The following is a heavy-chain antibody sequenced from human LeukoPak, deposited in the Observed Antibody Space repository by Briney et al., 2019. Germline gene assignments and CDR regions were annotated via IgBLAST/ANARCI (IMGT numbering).Heavy chain of an antibody. CDR2: ISYDENNK. J-gene: IGHJ4*02. CDR3: ARDQEGFDY. Sequence: PGGSLRLSCVVTGFTLTTYTIYWVRQAPGKGLEWVAIISYDENNKYYADSVKGRFTISRDNNKDTVFLQMNNLRSEDTAVYYCARDQEGFDYWGQGTLVTVSS. CDR1: GFTLTTYT. V-gene: IGHV3-30-3*01.